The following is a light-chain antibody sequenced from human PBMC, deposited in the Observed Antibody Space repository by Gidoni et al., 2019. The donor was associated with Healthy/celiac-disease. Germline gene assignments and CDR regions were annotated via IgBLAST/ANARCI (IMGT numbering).Light chain of an antibody. Sequence: DIQMTQSPSSLSASVGDRVTITCQASQDLSNYLNWYQQKPGKAPKLLIYAASNLETGVPSRFSGSGSGTDFTFTISSLQPEDIATYYCQQYDNLPTTFXPXTKVDIK. J-gene: IGKJ3*01. CDR3: QQYDNLPTT. CDR1: QDLSNY. CDR2: AAS. V-gene: IGKV1-33*01.